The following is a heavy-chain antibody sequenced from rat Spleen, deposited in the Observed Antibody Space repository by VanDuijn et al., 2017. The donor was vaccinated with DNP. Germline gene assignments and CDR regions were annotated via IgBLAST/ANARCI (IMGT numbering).Heavy chain of an antibody. CDR3: ASPIATISY. D-gene: IGHD1-2*01. Sequence: EVRVQESGPGLVKPSQSLSLNCSVTGYSITTNYWGWIRKFPGNTMEWIGHISYTDIDNYHPSLKSRVPITRDTLKNQVYLHLHSVTFEDTATYYCASPIATISYWGQGVMVTVSS. CDR1: GYSITTNY. J-gene: IGHJ2*01. V-gene: IGHV3-1*01. CDR2: ISYTDID.